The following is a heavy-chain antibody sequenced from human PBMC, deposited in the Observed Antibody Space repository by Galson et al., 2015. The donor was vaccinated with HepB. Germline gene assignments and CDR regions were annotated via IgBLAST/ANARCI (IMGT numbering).Heavy chain of an antibody. CDR2: ISYDGSNK. Sequence: SLRLSCAASGFTFSSYAMHWVRQAPGKGLEWVAVISYDGSNKYYADSVKGRFTISRDNSKNTLYLQMNSLRAEDTAVYYCAREDRILWFGEPFDYWGQGTLVTVSS. V-gene: IGHV3-30*04. J-gene: IGHJ4*02. CDR3: AREDRILWFGEPFDY. D-gene: IGHD3-10*01. CDR1: GFTFSSYA.